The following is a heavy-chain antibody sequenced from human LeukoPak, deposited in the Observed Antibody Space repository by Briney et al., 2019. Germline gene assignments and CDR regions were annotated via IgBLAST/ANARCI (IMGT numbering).Heavy chain of an antibody. Sequence: GGSLRLSCAASGFTFDDYAMHWVRHAPGKGLEWVSGISWNSGSIVYADSVKGRFTISRDNAKNSLYLQMNSLRAEDTALYYCAKDMGYGSGSYHYYYYYGMDVWGQGTTVTVSS. D-gene: IGHD3-10*01. J-gene: IGHJ6*02. V-gene: IGHV3-9*01. CDR3: AKDMGYGSGSYHYYYYYGMDV. CDR1: GFTFDDYA. CDR2: ISWNSGSI.